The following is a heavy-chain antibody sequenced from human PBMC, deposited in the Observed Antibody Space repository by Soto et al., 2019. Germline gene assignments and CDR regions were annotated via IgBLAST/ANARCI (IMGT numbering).Heavy chain of an antibody. J-gene: IGHJ6*02. V-gene: IGHV3-30-3*01. D-gene: IGHD1-26*01. CDR1: GFTFSSYA. CDR3: ARTAGSYYYYYGMDV. Sequence: GGSLRLSCAASGFTFSSYAMHWVRQAPGKGLEWVAVISYDGSNKYYADSVKGRFTISRDNSENTLYLQMNSLRAEDTAVYYCARTAGSYYYYYGMDVWGQGTTVTVSS. CDR2: ISYDGSNK.